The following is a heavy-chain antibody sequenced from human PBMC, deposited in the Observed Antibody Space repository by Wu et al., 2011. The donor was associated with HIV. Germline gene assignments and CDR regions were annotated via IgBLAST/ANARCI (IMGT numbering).Heavy chain of an antibody. Sequence: QVQLVQSGAEVKKPGSSVKVSCKASGGTFSSYAISWVRQAPGQGLEWMGRIIPIFGTANNAQRFQGRVTIIADESTSTAYMELSSLRSEDTAVYYCATAHCSSTTCYPDFDYWGHGTLVTVSS. CDR2: IIPIFGTA. CDR3: ATAHCSSTTCYPDFDY. J-gene: IGHJ4*01. V-gene: IGHV1-69*15. D-gene: IGHD2-2*01. CDR1: GGTFSSYA.